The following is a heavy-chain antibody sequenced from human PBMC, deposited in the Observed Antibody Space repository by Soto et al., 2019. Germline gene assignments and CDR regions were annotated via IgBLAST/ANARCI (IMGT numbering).Heavy chain of an antibody. CDR2: INHSGST. J-gene: IGHJ4*02. D-gene: IGHD6-6*01. V-gene: IGHV4-34*01. CDR1: GGSFGGYY. Sequence: SETLSLTCAVYGGSFGGYYWSWIRQPPGKGLEWIGEINHSGSTNYNPSLKSRVTISVDTSKNQFSLKLSSVTAADTAVYYCARGRKKIAARTSYFDYCGQGTLVTVS. CDR3: ARGRKKIAARTSYFDY.